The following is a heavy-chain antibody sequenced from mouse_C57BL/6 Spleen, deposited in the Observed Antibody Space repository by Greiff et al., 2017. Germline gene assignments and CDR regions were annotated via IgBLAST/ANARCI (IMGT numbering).Heavy chain of an antibody. CDR1: GYTFTSYW. Sequence: VQLKQPGAELVKPGASVKMSCKASGYTFTSYWITWVKQRPGQGLEWIGDIYPGSGSTNYNEKFKSKATLTVDTSSSTAYMQLSSLTSEDSAVYYCARDYYYGSPYAMDYWGQGTSVTVSS. CDR3: ARDYYYGSPYAMDY. CDR2: IYPGSGST. V-gene: IGHV1-55*01. D-gene: IGHD1-1*01. J-gene: IGHJ4*01.